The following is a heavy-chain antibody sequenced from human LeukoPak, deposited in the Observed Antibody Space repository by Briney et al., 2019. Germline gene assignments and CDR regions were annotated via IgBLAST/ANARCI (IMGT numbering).Heavy chain of an antibody. Sequence: GGSLRLSCAASGFTFDDYGMNWVRQAPGKGLEWVSGINWNGGSTGYADSVKGRFTISRDNAKNSLYVQMNSLGAEDTALYYCARHYSGSHGDAFDIWGQGTRVTVSS. CDR2: INWNGGST. D-gene: IGHD1-26*01. J-gene: IGHJ3*02. CDR3: ARHYSGSHGDAFDI. V-gene: IGHV3-20*04. CDR1: GFTFDDYG.